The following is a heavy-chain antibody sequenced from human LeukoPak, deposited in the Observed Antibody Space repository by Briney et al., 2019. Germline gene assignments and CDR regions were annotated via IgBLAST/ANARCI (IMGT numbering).Heavy chain of an antibody. V-gene: IGHV4-34*01. Sequence: SETLSLTCAIYGGSFSGYYWSWIRQPPGKGLEWIGEINHRGSTNYNPSLKSRVTISVDTSKNQFSLKVSSVTAADTAVYYCARGDCSSTICYSPMDVWGKGTTVTVSS. D-gene: IGHD2-2*01. J-gene: IGHJ6*03. CDR2: INHRGST. CDR3: ARGDCSSTICYSPMDV. CDR1: GGSFSGYY.